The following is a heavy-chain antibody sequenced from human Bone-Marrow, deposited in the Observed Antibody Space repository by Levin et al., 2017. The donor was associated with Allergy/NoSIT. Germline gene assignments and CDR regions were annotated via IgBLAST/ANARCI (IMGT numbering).Heavy chain of an antibody. CDR3: ARAMDG. CDR1: GFTFSNYW. Sequence: GGSLRLSCAASGFTFSNYWMNWVRQAPGKGLEWVANINQDGSEKYYVDSVKGRFTISRDSATNSGYLQMNSLRVEDTAVYYCARAMDGWGKGTTVTVSS. CDR2: INQDGSEK. J-gene: IGHJ6*03. V-gene: IGHV3-7*01.